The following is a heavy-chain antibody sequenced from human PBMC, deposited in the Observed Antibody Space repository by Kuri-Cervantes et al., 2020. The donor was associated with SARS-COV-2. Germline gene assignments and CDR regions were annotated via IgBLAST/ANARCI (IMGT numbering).Heavy chain of an antibody. CDR3: AKLGGGILAPDI. D-gene: IGHD2-15*01. CDR1: GFTFSSYS. Sequence: GGSLRLSCAASGFTFSSYSMNWVRQAPGKGLEWVSAISGSGGSTYHADSVKGRFTISRDNSKNTLYLQMNSLRAEDTAVYYCAKLGGGILAPDIWGQGTMVTVSS. V-gene: IGHV3-23*01. J-gene: IGHJ3*02. CDR2: ISGSGGST.